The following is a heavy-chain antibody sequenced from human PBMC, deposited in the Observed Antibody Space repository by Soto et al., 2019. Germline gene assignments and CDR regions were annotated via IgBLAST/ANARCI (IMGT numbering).Heavy chain of an antibody. D-gene: IGHD3-22*01. J-gene: IGHJ1*01. CDR1: GFTFSTYG. V-gene: IGHV3-30*18. CDR2: ISYDGSNQ. Sequence: QVQLVESGGGVVQPGMSLRLSCAASGFTFSTYGMHWVRQAPGKGLEWVAVISYDGSNQFYADSVKGRFTISGDNSKNRLYLQMTRLRAEDTAVYYCAEVYSAYYGESSGHCTYFLHWGQGTLVTVSS. CDR3: AEVYSAYYGESSGHCTYFLH.